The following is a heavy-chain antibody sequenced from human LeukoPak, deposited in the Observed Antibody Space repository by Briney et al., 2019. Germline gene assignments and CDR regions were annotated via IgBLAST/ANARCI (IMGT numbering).Heavy chain of an antibody. CDR3: ARRLVRGVIIIEFDC. CDR2: IYYSGIT. D-gene: IGHD3-10*01. Sequence: SETLSLTCTVSGGSISSDNSYWGWIRQPPGKGLEWIGTIYYSGITYYNPSLKSRVTISVDTSKNQFSLKLSSVTAADTAVYYCARRLVRGVIIIEFDCWGQGTLVTVSS. J-gene: IGHJ4*02. V-gene: IGHV4-39*01. CDR1: GGSISSDNSY.